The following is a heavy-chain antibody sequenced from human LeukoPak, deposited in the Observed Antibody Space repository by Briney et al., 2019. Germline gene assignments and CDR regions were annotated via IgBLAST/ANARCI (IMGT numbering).Heavy chain of an antibody. Sequence: GASVKVSCKASGGTFISYAISWVRQAPGQGLEWMGGIIPIFGTANYAQKFQGRVTITADESTSTAYMELSSLRSEDTAVYYCAAGHYYYYGMDVWGQGTTVTVSS. CDR2: IIPIFGTA. CDR1: GGTFISYA. CDR3: AAGHYYYYGMDV. V-gene: IGHV1-69*01. J-gene: IGHJ6*02.